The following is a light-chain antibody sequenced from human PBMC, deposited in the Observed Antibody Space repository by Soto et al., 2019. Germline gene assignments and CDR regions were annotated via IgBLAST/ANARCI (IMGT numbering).Light chain of an antibody. CDR1: QDITNY. Sequence: DIPMTQSPSSLSASVGDRVTITCQASQDITNYLNWYQQKPGRAPRLLLYDASSLETGVPSRFSGSGSGTDFTLPISSLQPEDVATYYCQHYDHLPITFGQGTRLEIK. CDR3: QHYDHLPIT. J-gene: IGKJ5*01. V-gene: IGKV1-33*01. CDR2: DAS.